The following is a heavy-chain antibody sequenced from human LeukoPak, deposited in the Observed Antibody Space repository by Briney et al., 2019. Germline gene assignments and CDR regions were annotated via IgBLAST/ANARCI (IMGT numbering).Heavy chain of an antibody. Sequence: PSETLSLTCSVSGVSMSRYYWSWIRQPPGKGLEWIGYIYYSGSTNYNPSLKSRVTISVDTPKKEFSLKLSSVTAADTAVYYCARTYKFLEDYWGQGTLVTVSS. CDR2: IYYSGST. D-gene: IGHD1-14*01. CDR3: ARTYKFLEDY. CDR1: GVSMSRYY. V-gene: IGHV4-59*01. J-gene: IGHJ4*02.